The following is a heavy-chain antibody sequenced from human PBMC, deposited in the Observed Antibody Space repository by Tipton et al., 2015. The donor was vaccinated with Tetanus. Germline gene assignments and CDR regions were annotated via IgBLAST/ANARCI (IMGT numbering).Heavy chain of an antibody. CDR2: IAGTAGST. J-gene: IGHJ3*02. Sequence: GSLRFSCAASGFTFSSYPMAWVRQAPGKGLEWVSGIAGTAGSTYYRDSVRGRFTVSRDNSKDTLYLQMNSLRAEDRAVYYCAKSRASSHYRGAFEIWGQGTMVTVSS. CDR1: GFTFSSYP. V-gene: IGHV3-23*01. D-gene: IGHD3-10*01. CDR3: AKSRASSHYRGAFEI.